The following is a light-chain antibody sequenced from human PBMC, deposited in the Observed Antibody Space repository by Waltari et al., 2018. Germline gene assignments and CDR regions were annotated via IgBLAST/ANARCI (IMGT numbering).Light chain of an antibody. J-gene: IGLJ1*01. CDR1: SSDIGDNY. CDR3: AAWDGNLLYV. V-gene: IGLV1-47*01. Sequence: QSVLTQPPSASGTPGQRVTISCSGSSSDIGDNYVYWYKQLPGTAPKLLIYGNTQRPSGVPDRFSGSKSGTSASLAISDLRSEDEADYYCAAWDGNLLYVFGTGTKVTVL. CDR2: GNT.